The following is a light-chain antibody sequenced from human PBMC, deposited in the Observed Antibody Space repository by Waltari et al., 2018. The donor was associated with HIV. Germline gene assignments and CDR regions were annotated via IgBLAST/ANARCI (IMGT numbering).Light chain of an antibody. V-gene: IGKV3-20*01. CDR3: QQYGTFPRT. J-gene: IGKJ1*01. CDR2: GAS. CDR1: QTISSMS. Sequence: EIGLTESSSPLSLSPGERATLLCRASQTISSMSLAWYQQKPGQAPRLVISGASYRATGFPDRFSGSGSGTDFTLTIHRLEPEDFAVYYCQQYGTFPRTFGQGTKVEIK.